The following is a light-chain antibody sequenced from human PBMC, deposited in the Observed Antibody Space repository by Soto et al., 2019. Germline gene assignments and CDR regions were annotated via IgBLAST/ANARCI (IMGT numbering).Light chain of an antibody. V-gene: IGKV2-28*01. J-gene: IGKJ5*01. Sequence: DIVMTQSPLSLPVTPGEPASISCRSSQSLLHSNGYNYLDWYLQKPGQSPQLLIYLGSNRASGVTDRLRSSGSSTDFTPINNRVEAEDVGVYYCMQALQTLSFGQGTRLE. CDR2: LGS. CDR3: MQALQTLS. CDR1: QSLLHSNGYNY.